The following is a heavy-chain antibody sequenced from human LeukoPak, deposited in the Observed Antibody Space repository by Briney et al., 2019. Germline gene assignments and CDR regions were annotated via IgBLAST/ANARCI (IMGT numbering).Heavy chain of an antibody. Sequence: PGESLKISCKGSEYSFASYWIAWVRQMPGKGLEWMGVIYPGDSDTRYSPSFQGQVTISADKSISTAYLQWSSLKASDTAMYYCARNRIVGAHWYYMDVWGKGTTVTVSS. D-gene: IGHD1-26*01. CDR2: IYPGDSDT. J-gene: IGHJ6*03. V-gene: IGHV5-51*01. CDR3: ARNRIVGAHWYYMDV. CDR1: EYSFASYW.